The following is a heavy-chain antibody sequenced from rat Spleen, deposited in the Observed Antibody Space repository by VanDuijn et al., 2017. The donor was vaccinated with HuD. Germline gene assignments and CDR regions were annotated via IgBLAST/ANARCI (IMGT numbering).Heavy chain of an antibody. J-gene: IGHJ3*01. D-gene: IGHD4-3*01. CDR3: ARQDTSGYSNWFTY. CDR1: GFTFTNFG. CDR2: ISPSGGST. Sequence: EVQLVESGGGLVQPGGSLKLSCVASGFTFTNFGMHWIRQAPTKGLEWVASISPSGGSTYSRDSVKGRFTVSRDNTRSTQFLQMDSLRSEDTATYYCARQDTSGYSNWFTYWGQGTLVTVSS. V-gene: IGHV5-19*01.